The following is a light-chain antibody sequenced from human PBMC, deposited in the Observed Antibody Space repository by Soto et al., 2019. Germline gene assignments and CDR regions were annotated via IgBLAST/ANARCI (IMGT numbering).Light chain of an antibody. J-gene: IGKJ4*01. V-gene: IGKV1-33*01. CDR3: QQYDNLPFT. CDR1: QDISNY. Sequence: DIQMTQSPSSLSASVGDRVTITCQASQDISNYLNWYQQKPGKAPKLLIYDASNLETGVPSRFSGSRSGTDFTFTISSLQPEDIATYYYQQYDNLPFTFGGGTKVEIK. CDR2: DAS.